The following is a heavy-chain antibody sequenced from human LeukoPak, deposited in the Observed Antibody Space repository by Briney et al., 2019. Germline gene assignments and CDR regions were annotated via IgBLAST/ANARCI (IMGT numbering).Heavy chain of an antibody. J-gene: IGHJ4*02. V-gene: IGHV3-9*01. CDR2: ISWNSGSI. Sequence: GGSLRLSCAASGFTFDDYAMHWVRQAPGKGLEWVSGISWNSGSIGYADSVKGRFTISRDNAKNSLYLQMNSLRAEDTALYYCAKDHRGRDYYDSCGYLNWGQGTLVTVSS. D-gene: IGHD3-22*01. CDR1: GFTFDDYA. CDR3: AKDHRGRDYYDSCGYLN.